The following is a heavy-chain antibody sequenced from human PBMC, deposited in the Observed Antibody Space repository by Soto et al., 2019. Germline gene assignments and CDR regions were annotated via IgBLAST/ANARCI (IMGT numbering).Heavy chain of an antibody. Sequence: GGSLRLSCAASGFTFSSYAMSWVRQAPGKGLEWVSAISGSGGSTYYADSVKGRFTISRDNSKNTLYLQMNSLRAEDTAVYYCAKEAEARYFDWLLFDYWGQGTLVTVSS. J-gene: IGHJ4*02. CDR2: ISGSGGST. V-gene: IGHV3-23*01. CDR1: GFTFSSYA. CDR3: AKEAEARYFDWLLFDY. D-gene: IGHD3-9*01.